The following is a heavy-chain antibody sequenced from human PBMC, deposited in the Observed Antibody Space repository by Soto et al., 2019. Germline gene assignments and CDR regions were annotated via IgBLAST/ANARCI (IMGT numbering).Heavy chain of an antibody. CDR2: IYWDDDK. D-gene: IGHD3-16*01. CDR1: GFSLSTSGVG. Sequence: SGPTLVNHTQTLTLTCTFSGFSLSTSGVGVGWIRQPPGKALEWLALIYWDDDKRYSPSLKSRLTITKDTSKNQVVLTLTNMDPVDTATYYCAHRRGAGGVRDAFDIWGQGTMVTVSS. V-gene: IGHV2-5*02. CDR3: AHRRGAGGVRDAFDI. J-gene: IGHJ3*02.